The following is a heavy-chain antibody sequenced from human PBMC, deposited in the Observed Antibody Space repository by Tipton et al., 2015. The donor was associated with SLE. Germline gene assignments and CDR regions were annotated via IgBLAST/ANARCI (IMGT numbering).Heavy chain of an antibody. V-gene: IGHV3-43*01. D-gene: IGHD3-3*01. CDR2: ISWDGGST. CDR1: GFTFDDYT. J-gene: IGHJ3*02. CDR3: AKDGDFGGDAFDI. Sequence: SLRLSCAASGFTFDDYTMHWVRQAPGKGLEWVSLISWDGGSTYYADSMKGRFTISRDNSKNSLFLQMNSLRTEDTALYYCAKDGDFGGDAFDIWGQGTMVTVSS.